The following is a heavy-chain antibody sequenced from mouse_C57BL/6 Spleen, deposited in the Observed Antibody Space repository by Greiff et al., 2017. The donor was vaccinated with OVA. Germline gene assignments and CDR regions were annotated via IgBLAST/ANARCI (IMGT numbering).Heavy chain of an antibody. CDR2: ISSGSSTI. Sequence: EVMLVESGGGLVKPGGSLKLSCAASGFTFSDYGMHWVRQAPEKGLEWVAYISSGSSTIYYADTVKGRFTISRDNAKNTLFLQMTSLRSEDTAMYYCARPGTWYFDVWGTGTTVTVSS. CDR1: GFTFSDYG. CDR3: ARPGTWYFDV. J-gene: IGHJ1*03. V-gene: IGHV5-17*01. D-gene: IGHD4-1*01.